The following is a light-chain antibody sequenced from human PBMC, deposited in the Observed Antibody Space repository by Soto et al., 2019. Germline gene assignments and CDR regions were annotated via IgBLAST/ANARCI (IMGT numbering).Light chain of an antibody. CDR1: QGISSA. CDR2: DAS. CDR3: QQFNNYPLMYT. J-gene: IGKJ2*01. Sequence: AIQLTQSPSSQSASVGDRVTITCRASQGISSALAWYQQRPGKAPKLLIYDASSLESVVPSRFSGSVSGAVFTLTISNLQPEEFATYYWQQFNNYPLMYTFGQGTKVDIK. V-gene: IGKV1D-13*01.